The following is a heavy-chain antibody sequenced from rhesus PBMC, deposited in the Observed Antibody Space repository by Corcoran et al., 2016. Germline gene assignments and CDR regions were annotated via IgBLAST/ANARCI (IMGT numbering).Heavy chain of an antibody. Sequence: QVQLQESGPGLVKPSETLSLTCAVSGGSFSGSYWGWLRQPPGKGLEWIGYISGRSWSTNNNPYIKRRVNISTDTSKNQFSRKLSSVTAADTAGYYGAREDRYSGSEYPYGLDSWGQGVVVTVSA. CDR3: AREDRYSGSEYPYGLDS. V-gene: IGHV4-165*01. J-gene: IGHJ6*01. D-gene: IGHD3-16*01. CDR2: ISGRSWST. CDR1: GGSFSGSY.